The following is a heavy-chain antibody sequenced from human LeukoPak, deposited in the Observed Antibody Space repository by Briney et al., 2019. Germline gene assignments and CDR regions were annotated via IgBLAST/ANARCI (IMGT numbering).Heavy chain of an antibody. V-gene: IGHV3-23*01. CDR2: IGSDGDR. Sequence: GGSLRLSCTASGFAFRSYAMAWVRQAPGKGLEGVAAIGSDGDRVHEDSVKGRFTISRDDSKSTLYLQMDNLRAEDTAVYFCAKSAGVATIYFDSWGQGALVTVSS. CDR3: AKSAGVATIYFDS. CDR1: GFAFRSYA. D-gene: IGHD3-3*01. J-gene: IGHJ4*02.